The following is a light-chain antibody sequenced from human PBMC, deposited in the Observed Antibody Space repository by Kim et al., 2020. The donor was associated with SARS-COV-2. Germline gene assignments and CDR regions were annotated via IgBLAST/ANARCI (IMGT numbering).Light chain of an antibody. CDR2: LGS. CDR3: MQALQTQYN. J-gene: IGKJ2*01. Sequence: EPASISCRSSQSRLHSNGYNYLDWYVQKPGQSPQVLIYLGSNRASGVPDRVSGTGSGTDFTLRISRVEAEDVGVYYCMQALQTQYNFGQGTKLEI. V-gene: IGKV2-28*01. CDR1: QSRLHSNGYNY.